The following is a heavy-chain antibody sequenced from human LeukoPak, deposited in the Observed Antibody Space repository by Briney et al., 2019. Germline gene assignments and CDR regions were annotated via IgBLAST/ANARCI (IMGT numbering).Heavy chain of an antibody. CDR3: ARDLCRHCTNVVSGFDI. CDR2: ISAYNGNT. Sequence: ASVKVSCKASGYTFTSYGISWVRQAPGQGLEWMGWISAYNGNTNYAQKLQGRVTMTTDTSTSTAYMELRSLRSDDTAVYYCARDLCRHCTNVVSGFDIWGQGTMVTVSS. J-gene: IGHJ3*02. D-gene: IGHD2-8*01. V-gene: IGHV1-18*01. CDR1: GYTFTSYG.